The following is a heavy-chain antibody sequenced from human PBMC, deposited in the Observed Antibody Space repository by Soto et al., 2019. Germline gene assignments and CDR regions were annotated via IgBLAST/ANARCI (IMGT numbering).Heavy chain of an antibody. CDR3: ARVNGGYSYGTSFDY. CDR1: GGSISSYY. V-gene: IGHV4-59*01. CDR2: IYYSGST. Sequence: LSLTCTVSGGSISSYYWSWIRQPPGKGLEWIGYIYYSGSTNYNPSLKSRVTISVDTSKNQFSLKLSSVTAADTAVYYCARVNGGYSYGTSFDYWGQGTLVTVSS. J-gene: IGHJ4*02. D-gene: IGHD5-18*01.